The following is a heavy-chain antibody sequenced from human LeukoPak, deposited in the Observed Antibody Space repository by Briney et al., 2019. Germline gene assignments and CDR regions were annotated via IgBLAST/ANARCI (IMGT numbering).Heavy chain of an antibody. CDR2: IIPIFGTA. J-gene: IGHJ4*02. D-gene: IGHD3-3*01. Sequence: SVKVSCKASGGTFSSYAVSWVRHAPGQGLEWMGGIIPIFGTANYAQKFQGRVTITADESTSTAYMELSSLRSEDTAVYYCALNGFLSGGFRLGRGLDYWGQGTLVTVSS. V-gene: IGHV1-69*13. CDR3: ALNGFLSGGFRLGRGLDY. CDR1: GGTFSSYA.